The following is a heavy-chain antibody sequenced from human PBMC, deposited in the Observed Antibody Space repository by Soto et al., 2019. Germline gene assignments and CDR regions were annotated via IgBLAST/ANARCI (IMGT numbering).Heavy chain of an antibody. CDR3: ARLQAAAGDNDLTFDY. J-gene: IGHJ4*02. Sequence: PGESLKISCKASGYSFSSYWIAWVRQMPGKGLEWMGMIDPSDSYISYSPSFQGHVTISADKSISTAYLQWSSLKASDTAMYYCARLQAAAGDNDLTFDYWGQGTLVTVS. V-gene: IGHV5-10-1*01. D-gene: IGHD6-13*01. CDR1: GYSFSSYW. CDR2: IDPSDSYI.